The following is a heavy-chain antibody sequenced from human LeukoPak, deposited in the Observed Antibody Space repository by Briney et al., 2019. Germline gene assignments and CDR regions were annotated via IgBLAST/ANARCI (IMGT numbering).Heavy chain of an antibody. CDR2: INHSGST. V-gene: IGHV4-34*01. D-gene: IGHD6-19*01. CDR3: ARGTDSSGWYYWFDP. J-gene: IGHJ5*02. Sequence: SETLSLTCAVYGGSFSGYYWSWIRQPPGKGLEWIGEINHSGSTNYNPSLKSRVTISVDTSKNQFSLKLSPVTAADTAVYYCARGTDSSGWYYWFDPWGQGTLVTVSS. CDR1: GGSFSGYY.